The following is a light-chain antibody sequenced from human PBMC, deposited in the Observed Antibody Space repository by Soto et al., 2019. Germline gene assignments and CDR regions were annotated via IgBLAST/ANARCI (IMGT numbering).Light chain of an antibody. V-gene: IGKV1-12*01. J-gene: IGKJ4*01. CDR3: QPANSFPLT. CDR2: AAS. CDR1: QGIGSW. Sequence: DIQMTQSPSSVSASVGDRVTITCRTSQGIGSWLAWYQQKPGKAPKVLIYAASSLQSEVPSRVSGSGSGSDFTLTIRSLQPEDFATYYYQPANSFPLTFGGGTKLQIK.